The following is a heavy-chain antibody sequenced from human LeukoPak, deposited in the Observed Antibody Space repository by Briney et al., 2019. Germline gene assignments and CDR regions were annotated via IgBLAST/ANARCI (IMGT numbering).Heavy chain of an antibody. V-gene: IGHV1-2*02. D-gene: IGHD3-3*02. CDR2: LNPNTGAT. J-gene: IGHJ5*02. CDR1: GNTFTNNG. CDR3: GRGRPFLPWFDP. Sequence: ASVKVSCKASGNTFTNNGISWVRQAPGQGLEGMGWLNPNTGATNYAQKFQGRVTMTRDTSISTAYMELSGLTSDDTAVYYCGRGRPFLPWFDPWGQGTLVTVSS.